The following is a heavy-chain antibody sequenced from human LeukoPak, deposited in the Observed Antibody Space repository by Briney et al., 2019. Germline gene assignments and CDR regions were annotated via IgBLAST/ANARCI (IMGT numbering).Heavy chain of an antibody. J-gene: IGHJ5*02. CDR3: TRGLGAIRGGCFDP. V-gene: IGHV3-30*01. D-gene: IGHD1-26*01. Sequence: DSVKGRFTISRDSSRNTLYLQMTSLRPGDTAVYYCTRGLGAIRGGCFDPWGQGTLVTVSS.